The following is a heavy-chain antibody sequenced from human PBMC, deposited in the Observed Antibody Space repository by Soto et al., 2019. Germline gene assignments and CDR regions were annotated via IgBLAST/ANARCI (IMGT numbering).Heavy chain of an antibody. J-gene: IGHJ6*02. Sequence: SVKVSCKASGGTFSSYAISWVRQAPGQGLEWMGGIIPIFGTANYAQKFQGRVTITADESTSTAYMELSSLRSEDTAVYYCARDPIVRGVINYYYYGMDVWGQGTTVTVSS. CDR1: GGTFSSYA. CDR2: IIPIFGTA. CDR3: ARDPIVRGVINYYYYGMDV. D-gene: IGHD3-10*02. V-gene: IGHV1-69*13.